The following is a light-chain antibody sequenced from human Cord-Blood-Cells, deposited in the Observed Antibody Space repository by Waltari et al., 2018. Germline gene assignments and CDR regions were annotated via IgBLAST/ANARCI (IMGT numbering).Light chain of an antibody. CDR2: GAS. Sequence: EIVLTQSPGTLSLSPGERATLSCRAMPSVSSSYLAWYQQKPGQAPRLLIYGASSRATGIPDRFSGSGSGTDFTLTISRLEPEDFAVYYCQQYGSSFTFGPGTKVDIK. CDR1: PSVSSSY. J-gene: IGKJ3*01. CDR3: QQYGSSFT. V-gene: IGKV3-20*01.